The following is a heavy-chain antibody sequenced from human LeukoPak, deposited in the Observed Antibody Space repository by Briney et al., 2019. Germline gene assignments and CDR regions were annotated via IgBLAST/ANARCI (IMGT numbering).Heavy chain of an antibody. Sequence: SETLSLTCTVSGGSISSYYWSWIRQPPGKGLQWIGYIYYSGSTNYNPSLKSRVTISVDTSKNQFSLKLTSVTATDTAVYYCASWGASHHYFDSWGRGTLVTVSS. CDR1: GGSISSYY. D-gene: IGHD1-26*01. CDR2: IYYSGST. CDR3: ASWGASHHYFDS. V-gene: IGHV4-59*08. J-gene: IGHJ4*02.